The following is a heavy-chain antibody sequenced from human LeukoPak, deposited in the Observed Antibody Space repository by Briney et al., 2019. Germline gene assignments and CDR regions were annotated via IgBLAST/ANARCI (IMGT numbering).Heavy chain of an antibody. Sequence: GGSLRLSCAASGFTFSGSALHWVRQASGKGLEWVGRIRSKANSYATAYAASVKGRFTISRDDSKNTAFLQMNSLKTEDTAVYYCTRPPDDNWFDPWGQGTLVTVSS. CDR1: GFTFSGSA. J-gene: IGHJ5*02. V-gene: IGHV3-73*01. CDR2: IRSKANSYAT. CDR3: TRPPDDNWFDP.